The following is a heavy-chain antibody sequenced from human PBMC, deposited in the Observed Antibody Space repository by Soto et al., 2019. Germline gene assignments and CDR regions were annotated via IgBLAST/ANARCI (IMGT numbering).Heavy chain of an antibody. CDR2: INSDGSST. CDR3: ARYHLSGDRSYNWFDP. J-gene: IGHJ5*02. D-gene: IGHD4-17*01. CDR1: GFTFSSYW. V-gene: IGHV3-74*01. Sequence: EVQLVESGGGLVQPGGSLRLSCAASGFTFSSYWMHWVRQAPGKGLVWVSRINSDGSSTSYADSVKGRFTISRDNAKNTLYLQINSLRAEDTAVYYCARYHLSGDRSYNWFDPWGQGTLVTVSS.